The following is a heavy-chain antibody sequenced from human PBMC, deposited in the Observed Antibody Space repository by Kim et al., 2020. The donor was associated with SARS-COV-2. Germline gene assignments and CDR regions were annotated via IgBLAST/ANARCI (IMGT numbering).Heavy chain of an antibody. CDR2: T. D-gene: IGHD3-10*01. Sequence: TYYNPYLKSRVTISVDTSKNQFSLKLSSVTAADTAVYYCATTMVRGVNPFWGQGTLVTVSS. V-gene: IGHV4-30-2*04. J-gene: IGHJ4*02. CDR3: ATTMVRGVNPF.